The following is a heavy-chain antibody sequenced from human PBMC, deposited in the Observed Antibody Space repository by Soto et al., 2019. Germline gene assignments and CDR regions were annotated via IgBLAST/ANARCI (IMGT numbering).Heavy chain of an antibody. V-gene: IGHV3-30-3*01. CDR2: VSSDGSRT. J-gene: IGHJ6*02. CDR1: GFTFSTYS. D-gene: IGHD2-2*01. CDR3: ARDVWHCGSNSCYFYGMDV. Sequence: QVQLVESGGGLVQPGRSLRLSCAASGFTFSTYSMHWFRQAPGKGLEWVAVVSSDGSRTYYADSVKGRFTISRDNSKNTVFMQMNSLRAEDTAVYYCARDVWHCGSNSCYFYGMDVWGQGTTVTVSS.